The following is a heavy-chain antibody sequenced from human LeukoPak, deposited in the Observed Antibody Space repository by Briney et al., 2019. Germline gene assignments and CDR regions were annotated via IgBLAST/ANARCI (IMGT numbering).Heavy chain of an antibody. J-gene: IGHJ4*02. CDR2: TNVGNDYT. CDR1: GYTFTHYA. V-gene: IGHV1-3*01. Sequence: ASVKVSCKASGYTFTHYAVHWVRQAPGQRLEWMGLTNVGNDYTESSQKFQDRFIITSDPSATTVYMELSSLRSEDTAVYYCARDDFSTYPGLNYFDYWGQGSLVTVSS. CDR3: ARDDFSTYPGLNYFDY. D-gene: IGHD4-11*01.